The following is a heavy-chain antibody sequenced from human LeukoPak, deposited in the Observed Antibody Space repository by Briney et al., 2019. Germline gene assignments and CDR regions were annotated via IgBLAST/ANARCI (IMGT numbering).Heavy chain of an antibody. J-gene: IGHJ3*01. Sequence: SETLSLTCTVSGGSISSYYWSWIRQPPGKGLEWIGYIYYSGSTNDNPSLKSRVTTSVDTSKNQFSLKLSSVTAADTAVYYCARLASDAFDVWGQGTMVTVSS. V-gene: IGHV4-59*08. CDR1: GGSISSYY. CDR3: ARLASDAFDV. CDR2: IYYSGST.